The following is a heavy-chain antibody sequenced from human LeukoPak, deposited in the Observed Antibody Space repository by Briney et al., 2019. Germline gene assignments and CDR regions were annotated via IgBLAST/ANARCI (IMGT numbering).Heavy chain of an antibody. CDR3: ARASSVTDNDY. CDR2: INPNSGGT. V-gene: IGHV1-2*06. D-gene: IGHD4-17*01. Sequence: GASVKVSCKASGGTFSSYAISWVRQAPGQGLEWMGRINPNSGGTNYAQKFQGRVTMTRDTSISTAYMELSRLRSDDTAVYYCARASSVTDNDYWGQGTLVTVSS. CDR1: GGTFSSYA. J-gene: IGHJ4*02.